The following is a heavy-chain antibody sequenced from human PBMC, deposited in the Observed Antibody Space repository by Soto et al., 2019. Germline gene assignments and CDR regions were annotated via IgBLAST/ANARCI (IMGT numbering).Heavy chain of an antibody. D-gene: IGHD3-22*01. CDR2: ISAYSGNT. Sequence: EASVKVSCKASGYTFTSYGISWVRQAPGQGLEWLGWISAYSGNTNYAQKLQGRVTMTTDTSTSTAYMELRSLRSDDTAVYYCARDHMYYYDSSGLPPPHDYWGQGTLVTVSS. CDR3: ARDHMYYYDSSGLPPPHDY. CDR1: GYTFTSYG. J-gene: IGHJ4*02. V-gene: IGHV1-18*04.